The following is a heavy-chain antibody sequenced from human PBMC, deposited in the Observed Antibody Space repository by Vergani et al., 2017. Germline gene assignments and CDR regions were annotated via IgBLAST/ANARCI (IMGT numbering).Heavy chain of an antibody. CDR3: AREYSNTSGRAIDC. CDR1: GFTFSDFW. V-gene: IGHV3-7*01. D-gene: IGHD2/OR15-2a*01. J-gene: IGHJ3*01. CDR2: IMPDGSAT. Sequence: EVLLVESGGGLVQPGESLRLSCTASGFTFSDFWMTWVRQVPGKGLEWVAKIMPDGSATMYADSLRGRFSISRDNAKNSLHLHMSSLRVEDTAVYYCAREYSNTSGRAIDCWGQGTKVTVSS.